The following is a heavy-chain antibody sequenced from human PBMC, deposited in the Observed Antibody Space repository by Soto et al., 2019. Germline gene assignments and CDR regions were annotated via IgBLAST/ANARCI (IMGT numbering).Heavy chain of an antibody. CDR2: IYWDDNN. Sequence: QITLKESGPTLVKHTQTLTLTCTFSGFSLTSTAVGVNWIRQPPGKALEWLALIYWDDNNQYNPALKSRPTVTNDTSKSQVVLTMTNMDPVYTVTYDGAHGSGWLSDYWGQGTLVTVSS. V-gene: IGHV2-5*02. CDR1: GFSLTSTAVG. CDR3: AHGSGWLSDY. J-gene: IGHJ4*02. D-gene: IGHD6-19*01.